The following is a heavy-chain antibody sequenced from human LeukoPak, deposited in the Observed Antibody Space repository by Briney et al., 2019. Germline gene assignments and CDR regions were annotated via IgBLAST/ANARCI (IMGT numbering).Heavy chain of an antibody. J-gene: IGHJ6*02. V-gene: IGHV3-66*01. CDR3: ARRKVVSAYYYGMDV. CDR2: IYTGGTT. CDR1: GFTVSSQY. Sequence: GGSLRLSCAASGFTVSSQYMSWVRQAPGKGLEWVSVIYTGGTTHYADSVKGRFTISRDNAKNTLYLQMDSLRAEDTAVYYCARRKVVSAYYYGMDVWGQGTTVTVSS. D-gene: IGHD2-2*01.